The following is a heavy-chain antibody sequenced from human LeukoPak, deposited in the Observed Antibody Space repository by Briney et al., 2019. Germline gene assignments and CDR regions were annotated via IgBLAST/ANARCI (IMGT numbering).Heavy chain of an antibody. Sequence: ASVKVSCKASGYTFTSYDINWVRQATGQGLEWMGWMNPNSGNTGYAQKFQGRVTMTKNTSITTAYMELSSLRSEDAAVYYCARALSWTTDSYYYMDVWGKGTTVTVSS. CDR2: MNPNSGNT. J-gene: IGHJ6*03. CDR1: GYTFTSYD. CDR3: ARALSWTTDSYYYMDV. D-gene: IGHD3/OR15-3a*01. V-gene: IGHV1-8*01.